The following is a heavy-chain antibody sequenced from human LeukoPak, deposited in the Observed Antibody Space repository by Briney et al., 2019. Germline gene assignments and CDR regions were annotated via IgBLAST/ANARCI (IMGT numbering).Heavy chain of an antibody. CDR2: IYYSGST. V-gene: IGHV4-39*07. J-gene: IGHJ4*02. CDR1: GGSISSSSYY. Sequence: SETLSLTCTVSGGSISSSSYYWGWIRQPPGKGLEWIGSIYYSGSTYYNPSLKSRVTISVDTSKNQFSLKLSSVTAADTAVYYCARDLTMVRGVMGYWGQGTLVTVSS. CDR3: ARDLTMVRGVMGY. D-gene: IGHD3-10*01.